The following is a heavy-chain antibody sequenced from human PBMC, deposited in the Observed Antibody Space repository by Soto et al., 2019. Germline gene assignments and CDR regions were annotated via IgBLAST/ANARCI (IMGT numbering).Heavy chain of an antibody. D-gene: IGHD6-13*01. CDR3: ASRGAAAGSPPYFDY. J-gene: IGHJ4*02. Sequence: PSETLSLTCAVYAGSFSHYYWNWIRQSPGKGLEWIGKIKHSGSSNYNPSLRSRVSISVDMSKNQFSLKLSSVTAADTAVYYCASRGAAAGSPPYFDYWGQGTLVTVSS. V-gene: IGHV4-34*01. CDR2: IKHSGSS. CDR1: AGSFSHYY.